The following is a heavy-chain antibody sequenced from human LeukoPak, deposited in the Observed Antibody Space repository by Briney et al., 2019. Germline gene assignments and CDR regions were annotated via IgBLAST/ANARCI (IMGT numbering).Heavy chain of an antibody. V-gene: IGHV3-30-3*01. D-gene: IGHD6-19*01. CDR2: ISYDGSNK. J-gene: IGHJ4*02. CDR3: ARDRYSSAWYEE. CDR1: GFTFSSYA. Sequence: GRSLRLSCAASGFTFSSYAMHWVRQAPGKGLEWVAVISYDGSNKYYADSVKGRFTISRDNAKNTLYLQMNSLRAEDTAVYYCARDRYSSAWYEEWGQGTLVTVSS.